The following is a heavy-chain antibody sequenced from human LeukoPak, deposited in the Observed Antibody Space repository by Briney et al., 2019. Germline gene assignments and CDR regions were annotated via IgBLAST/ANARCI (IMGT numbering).Heavy chain of an antibody. CDR3: VREVGRPKTFYFDS. J-gene: IGHJ4*02. CDR2: ISEAI. D-gene: IGHD3-16*01. V-gene: IGHV3-48*04. CDR1: GSVFSRDN. Sequence: GGSLRLSCIASGSVFSRDNMNWVRRAPGKGLEWVAHISEAIYYADSVQGRFTISRDNAKNSLYLQMSNLRAEDTAMYYCVREVGRPKTFYFDSRGRGTPVTVSS.